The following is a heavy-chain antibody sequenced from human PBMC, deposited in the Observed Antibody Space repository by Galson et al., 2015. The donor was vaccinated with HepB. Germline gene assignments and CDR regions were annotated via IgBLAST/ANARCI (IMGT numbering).Heavy chain of an antibody. Sequence: SVKVSCKASGGTFSSYAISWVRQAPGQGLEWMGRIIPILGIANYAQKFQGRVTITADKSTSTAYMELSSLRSEDTAVYYCARDGPTYYYDSSGYHFDYWGQGTLVTVSS. CDR1: GGTFSSYA. CDR3: ARDGPTYYYDSSGYHFDY. J-gene: IGHJ4*02. D-gene: IGHD3-22*01. CDR2: IIPILGIA. V-gene: IGHV1-69*04.